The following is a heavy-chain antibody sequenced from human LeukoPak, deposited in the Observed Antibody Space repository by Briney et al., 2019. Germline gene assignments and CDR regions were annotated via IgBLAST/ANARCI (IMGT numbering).Heavy chain of an antibody. J-gene: IGHJ5*02. Sequence: GGSLRLSCAASGFTFSSYAMSWVRQAPGKGLEWVSGISGSGGSTYYADSVKGRFTISRDNSKNTLYLQMNSLRAEDTAVYYCARGGYCSSTSCYPNWFDPWGQGTLVTVSS. D-gene: IGHD2-2*01. CDR1: GFTFSSYA. V-gene: IGHV3-23*01. CDR3: ARGGYCSSTSCYPNWFDP. CDR2: ISGSGGST.